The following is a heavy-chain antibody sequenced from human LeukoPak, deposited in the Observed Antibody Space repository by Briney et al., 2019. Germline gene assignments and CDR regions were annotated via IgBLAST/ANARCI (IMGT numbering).Heavy chain of an antibody. Sequence: GGPLRLSCAASGFTFSSHGMYWVRQAPGKGLQWVAVIAFDGSNQNYADPVKGRFTISRDNSKNTAYLQMNSLRAEDTAVYYCARKDNYGRYGFDVWGQGTTVTVSS. D-gene: IGHD5-18*01. CDR2: IAFDGSNQ. CDR1: GFTFSSHG. J-gene: IGHJ6*02. CDR3: ARKDNYGRYGFDV. V-gene: IGHV3-30*03.